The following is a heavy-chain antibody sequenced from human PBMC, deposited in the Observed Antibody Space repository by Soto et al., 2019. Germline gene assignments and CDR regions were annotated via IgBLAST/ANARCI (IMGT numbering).Heavy chain of an antibody. CDR3: VHRDRIGDGYNWYFDF. J-gene: IGHJ4*02. D-gene: IGHD1-1*01. Sequence: QITLKESGPTLVKPTQTLTLTCTLSGFSLSTSGVGVGWIRQPPGKALEWLALIYWDDDKRYSPSLKSRLTITKDTSKNQVVLTMTNMDPVDTATYYCVHRDRIGDGYNWYFDFWGQGTLVTVSS. V-gene: IGHV2-5*02. CDR1: GFSLSTSGVG. CDR2: IYWDDDK.